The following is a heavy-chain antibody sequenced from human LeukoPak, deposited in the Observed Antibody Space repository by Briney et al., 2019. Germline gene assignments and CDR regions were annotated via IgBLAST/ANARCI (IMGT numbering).Heavy chain of an antibody. D-gene: IGHD3-22*01. V-gene: IGHV4-59*01. Sequence: SETLSLTCTVPGGSISSYYWSWIRQPPGKGLEWIGYIYYSGSTNYNPSLKSRVTISVDTSKNQFSLKLSSVTAADTAVYYCARGRNYYDSSGYYRQVYYFDYWGQGTLVTVSS. CDR3: ARGRNYYDSSGYYRQVYYFDY. J-gene: IGHJ4*02. CDR1: GGSISSYY. CDR2: IYYSGST.